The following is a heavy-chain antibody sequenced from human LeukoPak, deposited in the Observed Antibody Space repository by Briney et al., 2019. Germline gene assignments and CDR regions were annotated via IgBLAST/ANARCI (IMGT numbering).Heavy chain of an antibody. CDR1: GGSISSGSYY. D-gene: IGHD2-15*01. CDR3: AREPSNLGYCSGGSCYPRYQYFQH. Sequence: PSQTLSLTCTVSGGSISSGSYYWSWIRQPAGKGLEWIGRIYTSGSTNYNPSLKSRVTISVDTSKNQFSLKLSSVTAADTAVYYCAREPSNLGYCSGGSCYPRYQYFQHWGQGTLVTVSS. CDR2: IYTSGST. J-gene: IGHJ1*01. V-gene: IGHV4-61*02.